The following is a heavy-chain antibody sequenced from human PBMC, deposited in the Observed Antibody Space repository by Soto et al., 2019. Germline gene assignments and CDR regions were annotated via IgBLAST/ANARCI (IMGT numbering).Heavy chain of an antibody. CDR3: AKERTKGGYSYGYGYYYYYGMDA. V-gene: IGHV3-30*18. D-gene: IGHD5-18*01. CDR1: GFTFSSYG. CDR2: ISYDGSNK. J-gene: IGHJ6*02. Sequence: GGSLRLSCAASGFTFSSYGMHWVRQAPGKGLEWVAVISYDGSNKYYADSVKGRFTISRDNSKNTLYLQMNSLRAEDTAVYYCAKERTKGGYSYGYGYYYYYGMDAWGQGTTVTVSS.